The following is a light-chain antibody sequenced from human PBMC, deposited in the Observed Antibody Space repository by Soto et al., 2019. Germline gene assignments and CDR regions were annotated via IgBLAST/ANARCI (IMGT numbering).Light chain of an antibody. CDR1: QSISSW. CDR3: LQHNSYPWT. V-gene: IGKV1-5*03. Sequence: DIKMTQSPSSLSASVGDRVTITCRASQSISSWLAWYQQKPGKAPKLLIYKASSLQSGVPSRFSGSGSGTEFTLTISSLQPEDFATYYCLQHNSYPWTFGQGTKV. CDR2: KAS. J-gene: IGKJ1*01.